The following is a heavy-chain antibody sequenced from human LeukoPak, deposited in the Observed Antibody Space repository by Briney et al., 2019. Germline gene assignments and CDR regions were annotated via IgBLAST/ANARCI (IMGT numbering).Heavy chain of an antibody. CDR2: IHYSGST. CDR1: GASISRYY. D-gene: IGHD3-10*01. J-gene: IGHJ5*02. CDR3: ARTWGSGSYNWFDP. Sequence: SETLSLTCTVSGASISRYYWSWIRQPPGKGLEWIGYIHYSGSTNYNPSLKSRPTISTDTSKNQVSLKLSAVTAADTAVYYCARTWGSGSYNWFDPWGQGTLVTVSS. V-gene: IGHV4-59*01.